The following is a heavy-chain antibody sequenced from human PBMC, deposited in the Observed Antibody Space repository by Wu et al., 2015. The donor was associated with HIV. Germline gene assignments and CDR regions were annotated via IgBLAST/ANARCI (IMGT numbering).Heavy chain of an antibody. Sequence: QVQLVQSGAEMRKPGASVKVSCKASGYTFTDYYIHWMRQAPGQGLEWMGQIDPNTGGANFAQKFQGRVTMTRDTSITTAYMELNSLTSDDTAMYYCARAIVGSEGDFWGRGNAGHRLL. CDR3: ARAIVGSEGDF. D-gene: IGHD1-26*01. V-gene: IGHV1-2*06. CDR1: GYTFTDYY. CDR2: IDPNTGGA. J-gene: IGHJ4*02.